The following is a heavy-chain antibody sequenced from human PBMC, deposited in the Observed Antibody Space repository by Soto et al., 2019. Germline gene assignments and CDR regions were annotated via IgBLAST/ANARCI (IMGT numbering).Heavy chain of an antibody. CDR3: ARDGSYGWNPDY. CDR2: ISYDETNE. CDR1: GCTFSRYS. D-gene: IGHD1-1*01. J-gene: IGHJ4*02. V-gene: IGHV3-30-3*01. Sequence: GGSLRLSCAASGCTFSRYSMHWVRQPPGKGLEWVAAISYDETNESYADSVKGRFTISRDNSKNTMFLQMNSLRSDDTAVYYCARDGSYGWNPDYWGQGTLVTVSS.